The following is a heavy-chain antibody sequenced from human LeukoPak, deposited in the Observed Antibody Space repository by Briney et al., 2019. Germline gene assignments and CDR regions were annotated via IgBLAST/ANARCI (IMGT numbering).Heavy chain of an antibody. J-gene: IGHJ2*01. CDR2: IHISGST. CDR3: ASQIPNAGGGYFDL. CDR1: GGSITSGNYY. Sequence: SQTLSLTCTVSGGSITSGNYYWNWIRQPAGRRPEWVGRIHISGSTNYNPSPESRVTISVDTSKDQFFLKLNSVTATDTAVYFCASQIPNAGGGYFDLWGRGTLITVSS. D-gene: IGHD4-23*01. V-gene: IGHV4-61*02.